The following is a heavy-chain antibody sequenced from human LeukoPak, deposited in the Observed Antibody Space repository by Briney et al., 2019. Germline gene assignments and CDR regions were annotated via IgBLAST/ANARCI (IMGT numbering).Heavy chain of an antibody. CDR3: ARDRYFDWSSNYFDY. D-gene: IGHD3-9*01. CDR1: GGSISSGDYY. J-gene: IGHJ4*02. CDR2: IYYSGST. V-gene: IGHV4-30-4*01. Sequence: SETLSLTCTDSGGSISSGDYYWSWIRQPPGKGLEWIGYIYYSGSTYYNPSLKSRVTISVDTSKNQFSLKLSSVTAADTAVYYCARDRYFDWSSNYFDYWGQGTLVTVSS.